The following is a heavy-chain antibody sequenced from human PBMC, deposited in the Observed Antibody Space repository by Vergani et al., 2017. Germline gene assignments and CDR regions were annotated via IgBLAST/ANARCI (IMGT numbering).Heavy chain of an antibody. D-gene: IGHD6-13*01. CDR2: VDPEDGET. J-gene: IGHJ6*02. CDR3: ATYRPSIAAAGSLGYYYYGMDV. Sequence: EVQLVESGAEVKKPGATVKISCKVSGYTFTDYYMHWVQQAPGKGLEWMGLVDPEDGETIYAEKFQGRVTITADTSTDTAYMELSSLRSEDTAVYYCATYRPSIAAAGSLGYYYYGMDVWGQGTTVTVSS. V-gene: IGHV1-69-2*01. CDR1: GYTFTDYY.